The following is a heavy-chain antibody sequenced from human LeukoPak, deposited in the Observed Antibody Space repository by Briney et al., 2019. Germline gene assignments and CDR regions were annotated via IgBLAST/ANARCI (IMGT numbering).Heavy chain of an antibody. CDR2: ISGSGGST. J-gene: IGHJ4*02. CDR3: ARSYDYVWGSYRSPSDY. Sequence: GGSLRLSCAASGFTFSSYAMSWVRQAPGKGLEWVSAISGSGGSTYYADSVKGRFTISRDNSKNTLYLQMNSLRAEDTAVYYCARSYDYVWGSYRSPSDYWGQGTLVTVSS. V-gene: IGHV3-23*01. CDR1: GFTFSSYA. D-gene: IGHD3-16*02.